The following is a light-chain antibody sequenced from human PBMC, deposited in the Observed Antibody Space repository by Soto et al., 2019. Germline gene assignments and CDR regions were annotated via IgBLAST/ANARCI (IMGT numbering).Light chain of an antibody. CDR3: QQYGTSPPVT. Sequence: EIVLTQSPGTLSLSPGERATLSCRASQSVSRNFLTWHQQKPGQAPRLLIYGASSRATGIPDRFSGSGSGTDFTLTISRLEPEDFGVYYCQQYGTSPPVTFGGGTKVEIK. V-gene: IGKV3-20*01. CDR2: GAS. CDR1: QSVSRNF. J-gene: IGKJ4*01.